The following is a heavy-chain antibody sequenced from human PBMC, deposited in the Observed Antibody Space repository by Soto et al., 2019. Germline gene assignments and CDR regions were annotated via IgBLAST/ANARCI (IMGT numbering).Heavy chain of an antibody. J-gene: IGHJ1*01. CDR3: AHVAYCSGGSCYSNAEYFQH. CDR1: GFSLSTSGVG. V-gene: IGHV2-5*02. CDR2: IYWDDDK. Sequence: QITLKESGPTLVNPTQTLTLTCTFSGFSLSTSGVGVGWIRQPPGKALEWLALIYWDDDKRYSPSLKSRLTITKDTSKNQVVLTMTNMDPVDTATYYCAHVAYCSGGSCYSNAEYFQHWGQGTLVTVSS. D-gene: IGHD2-15*01.